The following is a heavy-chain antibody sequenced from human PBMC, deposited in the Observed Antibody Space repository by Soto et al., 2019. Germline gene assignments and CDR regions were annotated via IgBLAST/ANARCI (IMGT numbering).Heavy chain of an antibody. J-gene: IGHJ6*02. CDR2: ISYDGNNK. CDR3: AKGGSGNYLTYYYYYGMDV. V-gene: IGHV3-30*04. Sequence: SLRLSCAASEFTFGNYAMHWVRQAPGKGLEWVAVISYDGNNKYYADSVKGRFTISRDNSKNTVYLEMNNLRAEDTAMYYCAKGGSGNYLTYYYYYGMDVWGQGTTVTVSS. CDR1: EFTFGNYA. D-gene: IGHD3-22*01.